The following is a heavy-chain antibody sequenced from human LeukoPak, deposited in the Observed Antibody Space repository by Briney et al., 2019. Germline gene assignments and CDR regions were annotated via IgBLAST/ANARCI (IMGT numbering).Heavy chain of an antibody. CDR3: ASLTFSGRGNWFDP. CDR1: GGSISSGGYS. CDR2: IYHSGST. V-gene: IGHV4-30-2*01. D-gene: IGHD3-10*01. Sequence: SQTLSLTCAVSGGSISSGGYSWSWIRQPPGKGLEWIGYIYHSGSTYYNPSLKSRVTISVDRSKNQFSLKLSSVTAADTAVCYCASLTFSGRGNWFDPWGQGTLVTVSS. J-gene: IGHJ5*02.